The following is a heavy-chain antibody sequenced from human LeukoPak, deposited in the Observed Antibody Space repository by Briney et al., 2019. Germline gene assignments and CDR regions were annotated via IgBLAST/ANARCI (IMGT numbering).Heavy chain of an antibody. D-gene: IGHD4-17*01. Sequence: SQALSLTCTVSGDSLTSGSRYWSWIRQPAGKGLEWIGHFYSSTRTTYNPSLESRVTISGDTAKNQFSLKLDSVTAADTAVYFCARCMSELDYGDYAYYYHMDVWGKGTTVTVSS. CDR3: ARCMSELDYGDYAYYYHMDV. V-gene: IGHV4-61*09. CDR2: FYSSTRT. J-gene: IGHJ6*04. CDR1: GDSLTSGSRY.